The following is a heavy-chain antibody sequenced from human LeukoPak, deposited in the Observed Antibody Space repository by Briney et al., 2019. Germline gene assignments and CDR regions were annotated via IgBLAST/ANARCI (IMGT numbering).Heavy chain of an antibody. V-gene: IGHV3-7*01. CDR1: GFIFSSQW. CDR3: ARVGNKGGDY. D-gene: IGHD2-15*01. J-gene: IGHJ4*02. Sequence: PGGSLRLSCEASGFIFSSQWMSWVRQAPGKGLEWVANIKRDGSETYYVNSVKGRFTISRDNAKNSLYLQMNSLRAEDTAVYYCARVGNKGGDYWGQGTLVTVSS. CDR2: IKRDGSET.